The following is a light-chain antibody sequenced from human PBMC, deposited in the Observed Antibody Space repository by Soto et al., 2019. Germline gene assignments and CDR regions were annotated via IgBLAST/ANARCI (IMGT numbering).Light chain of an antibody. CDR3: QQRSNWPST. CDR2: DAS. V-gene: IGKV3-11*01. CDR1: LSGSGY. Sequence: EIVLTQSPATLSLYPGDRATLSCRASLSGSGYLAWYQQKPGQAPRLLIYDASNRATGIPARFSGSGSGTDFTLTITSLEPEDFAVYYCQQRSNWPSTFGGGTKVEI. J-gene: IGKJ4*01.